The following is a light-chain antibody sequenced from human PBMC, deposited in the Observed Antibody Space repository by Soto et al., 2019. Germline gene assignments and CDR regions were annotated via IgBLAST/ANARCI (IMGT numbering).Light chain of an antibody. V-gene: IGKV3-11*01. J-gene: IGKJ4*01. CDR1: VSVSSY. CDR3: QQSSAPLT. CDR2: DAS. Sequence: RATLSCSASVSVSSYVAWYQQTRGQAPRLLIYDASNRAAGLPARFSGSGCVTDLTTTNSILQRDDFAFYSRQQSSAPLTFGGGTKVDIK.